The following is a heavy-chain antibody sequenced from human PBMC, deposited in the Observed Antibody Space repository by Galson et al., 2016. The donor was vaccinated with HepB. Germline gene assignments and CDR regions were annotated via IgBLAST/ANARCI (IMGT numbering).Heavy chain of an antibody. Sequence: SLRLSCAASGLTFSSYWMHWVRQAPGKGLVWVSRINSDGSSTSYADSVKGRFTISRDNSKNMVYLEMNSLRVEDTAVYYCAKDGREGAVRSVHFDYWGQGTLVTVSS. V-gene: IGHV3-74*01. J-gene: IGHJ4*02. CDR2: INSDGSST. CDR3: AKDGREGAVRSVHFDY. D-gene: IGHD1-26*01. CDR1: GLTFSSYW.